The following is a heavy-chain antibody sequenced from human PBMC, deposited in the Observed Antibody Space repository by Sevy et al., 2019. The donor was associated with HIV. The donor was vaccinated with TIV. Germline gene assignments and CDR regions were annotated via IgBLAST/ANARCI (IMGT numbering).Heavy chain of an antibody. Sequence: GGSLRLSCAASGFTFSSYGMHWVRQAPGKGLEWVAFIRYDGSNKYYVDSVKGRFTISRDNSKNTLYLQMNSLRAEDMAVYYCAKAVGATPYYYYGMDVWGQGTTVTVSS. V-gene: IGHV3-30*02. D-gene: IGHD1-26*01. J-gene: IGHJ6*02. CDR1: GFTFSSYG. CDR2: IRYDGSNK. CDR3: AKAVGATPYYYYGMDV.